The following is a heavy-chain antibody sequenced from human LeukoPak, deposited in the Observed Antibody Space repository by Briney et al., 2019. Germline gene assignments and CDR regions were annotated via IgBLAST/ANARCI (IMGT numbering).Heavy chain of an antibody. D-gene: IGHD2-2*01. CDR2: IYTSGTT. V-gene: IGHV4-4*07. CDR1: GGSINTYY. Sequence: PSETLSLTCTVSGGSINTYYWSWVRQPAGKGLEWIGRIYTSGTTNYNPSLKGRVTMSVDTSKNQFSLKLSSVTAADTAVYYCASRESTEDIVVVPEYWGQGTLVTVSS. CDR3: ASRESTEDIVVVPEY. J-gene: IGHJ4*02.